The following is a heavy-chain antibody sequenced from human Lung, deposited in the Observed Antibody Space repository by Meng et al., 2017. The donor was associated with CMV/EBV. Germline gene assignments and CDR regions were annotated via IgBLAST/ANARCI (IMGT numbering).Heavy chain of an antibody. CDR3: ATGSGDFDH. V-gene: IGHV4-4*07. D-gene: IGHD1-26*01. Sequence: QVHLQESGPGLVTPSETLSLTCSGAGVSVSGFYWSWLRQPAGKGLEWIGRIYINGDTNYNPSLKSRVTISKNTSKNQISLRLTSVTAADTAIYYCATGSGDFDHWGRGTLVTVSS. J-gene: IGHJ4*02. CDR1: GVSVSGFY. CDR2: IYINGDT.